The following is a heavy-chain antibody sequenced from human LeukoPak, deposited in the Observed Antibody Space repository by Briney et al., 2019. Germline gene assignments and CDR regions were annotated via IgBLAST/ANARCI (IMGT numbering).Heavy chain of an antibody. V-gene: IGHV4-59*01. CDR1: GRSISSYY. Sequence: SETPSLICSVSGRSISSYYWSWIRQPTGKGLEWIGYIYYSGSTNYNPSLKSRVTISVDTSKNQFSLKLSSVTAADTAVYYCARADLVYYGSGSYDRWYFDLWGRGTLVTVSS. CDR2: IYYSGST. CDR3: ARADLVYYGSGSYDRWYFDL. J-gene: IGHJ2*01. D-gene: IGHD3-10*01.